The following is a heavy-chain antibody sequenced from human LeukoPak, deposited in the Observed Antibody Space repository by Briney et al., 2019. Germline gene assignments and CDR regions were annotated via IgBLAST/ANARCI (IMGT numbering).Heavy chain of an antibody. D-gene: IGHD6-19*01. CDR2: IYYSGST. CDR3: ARDPYSSGWYPGWYFDL. CDR1: GGSISSSSYY. V-gene: IGHV4-39*07. J-gene: IGHJ2*01. Sequence: SETLSLTCTVSGGSISSSSYYWGWIRQPPGKGPEWIGSIYYSGSTYYNPSLKSRVTISVDTSKNQFSLKLSSVTAADTAVYYCARDPYSSGWYPGWYFDLWGRGTLVTVSS.